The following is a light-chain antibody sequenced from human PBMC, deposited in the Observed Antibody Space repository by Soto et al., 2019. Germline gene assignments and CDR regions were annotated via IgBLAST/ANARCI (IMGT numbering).Light chain of an antibody. CDR1: SSDVGGYNY. Sequence: QSALTQPASVSGSPGQPITISCTGTSSDVGGYNYVSWYQQHPGEAPKLMIYEVSNRPSGVSNRFSGSKSGNTASLTISGLQAEDEADYYCSSYTSSSPYVFGTGTKVTVL. CDR2: EVS. J-gene: IGLJ1*01. V-gene: IGLV2-14*01. CDR3: SSYTSSSPYV.